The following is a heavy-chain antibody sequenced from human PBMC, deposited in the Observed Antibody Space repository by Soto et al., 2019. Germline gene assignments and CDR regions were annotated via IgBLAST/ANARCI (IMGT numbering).Heavy chain of an antibody. CDR3: ARHSLALRKNNWFHP. J-gene: IGHJ5*02. CDR1: GDSIISSDFY. D-gene: IGHD3-3*02. V-gene: IGHV4-39*01. Sequence: PSETLSLTCTVSGDSIISSDFYWGWVRQPPGKGLEWIGSIFYLGSSYYNPSLKSRVTMSVDTSKNQFSLRLRSVTAADTALYFCARHSLALRKNNWFHPWGQGLMVTDSS. CDR2: IFYLGSS.